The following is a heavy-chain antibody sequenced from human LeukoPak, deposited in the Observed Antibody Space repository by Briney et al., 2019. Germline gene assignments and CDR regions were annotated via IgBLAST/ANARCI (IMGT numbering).Heavy chain of an antibody. D-gene: IGHD1-1*01. CDR3: ARLWKAEVSYYYYYMDV. J-gene: IGHJ6*03. V-gene: IGHV4-4*09. Sequence: PSETLSLTCTVSGGSISSYYWSWIRQPPGKGLEWIGYIYTSGSTNYNPSLKSRVTISVDTSKNQFSLKLSSVTAADTAVYYCARLWKAEVSYYYYYMDVWGIGTTVTVSS. CDR1: GGSISSYY. CDR2: IYTSGST.